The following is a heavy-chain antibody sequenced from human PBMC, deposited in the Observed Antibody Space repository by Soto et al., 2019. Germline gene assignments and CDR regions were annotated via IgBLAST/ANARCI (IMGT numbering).Heavy chain of an antibody. V-gene: IGHV4-30-4*01. CDR3: ARKTSYSNPFDP. J-gene: IGHJ5*02. Sequence: SETLSLTCTVSGGSISSGDYYWSWVRQPPGKGLEWIGYIYYSGSTYYNPSLKSRVTISVDTSKNQFSLQLSSVTAADTAVYYCARKTSYSNPFDPWGQGTLVTVSS. CDR1: GGSISSGDYY. CDR2: IYYSGST. D-gene: IGHD4-4*01.